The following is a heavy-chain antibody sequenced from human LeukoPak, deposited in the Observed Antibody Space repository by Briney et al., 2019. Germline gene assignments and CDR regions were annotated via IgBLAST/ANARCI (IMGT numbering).Heavy chain of an antibody. Sequence: SVKVSCKASGGTFSSYAINWVRQAPGQGLEWMGGTIPIFATAKYAQKFQGRVTIITDESTSTAYMELSSLRSEDTAVYYCARVVDSGSYSQDYYYMDVWGKGTTVTVSS. J-gene: IGHJ6*03. CDR3: ARVVDSGSYSQDYYYMDV. D-gene: IGHD1-26*01. CDR2: TIPIFATA. CDR1: GGTFSSYA. V-gene: IGHV1-69*05.